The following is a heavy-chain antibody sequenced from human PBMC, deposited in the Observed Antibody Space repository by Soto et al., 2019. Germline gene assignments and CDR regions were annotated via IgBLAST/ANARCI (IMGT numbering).Heavy chain of an antibody. J-gene: IGHJ4*02. CDR2: ISGGGDTT. CDR1: GFTFNNYA. CDR3: AKGRGGSGSLTPRVDF. Sequence: EVQLLESGGGLVQPGGSLRLSCAASGFTFNNYAMTWVRQAPGKGLEWVSAISGGGDTTSYADSVKGRFTVPRDGSNNTLSLQMSSLRAEDTALYYCAKGRGGSGSLTPRVDFWGQGTLVTVSS. D-gene: IGHD3-10*01. V-gene: IGHV3-23*01.